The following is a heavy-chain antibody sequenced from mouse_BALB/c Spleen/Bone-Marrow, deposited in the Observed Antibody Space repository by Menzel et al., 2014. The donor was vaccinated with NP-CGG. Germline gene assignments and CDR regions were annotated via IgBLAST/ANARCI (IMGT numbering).Heavy chain of an antibody. CDR1: GFAFSRYD. CDR3: VRHKNYYAMDY. Sequence: EVKLVEPGGGLVKPGGSLKLSCAASGFAFSRYDMSWVRQTPEKRLEWVAYITNGGDNTYYPDTVKGRFTISRGNAKNTLYLQMSSLKSEDTAMYYCVRHKNYYAMDYWGQGTSVTVSS. J-gene: IGHJ4*01. CDR2: ITNGGDNT. V-gene: IGHV5-12-1*01.